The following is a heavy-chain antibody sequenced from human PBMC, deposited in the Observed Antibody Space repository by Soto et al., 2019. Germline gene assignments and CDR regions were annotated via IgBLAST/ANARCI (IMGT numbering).Heavy chain of an antibody. V-gene: IGHV1-18*01. D-gene: IGHD3-10*01. CDR1: GYIFTSYG. CDR3: GSTNYNPSLKSRVTISVDTSKNQFSLKLSSVTAADTAVYYCARDKPPALPQGGGYDYYYYYYYMDV. J-gene: IGHJ6*03. Sequence: ASVKVSCKASGYIFTSYGISWVRQAPGQGLEWMGWISAYNGNTNYAQKLQGRVTMTTDTSTSTAYMELRSLRSDDTAVYYSGSTNYNPSLKSRVTISVDTSKNQFSLKLSSVTAADTAVYYCARDKPPALPQGGGYDYYYYYYYMDVWGKGTTVTVSS. CDR2: ISAYNGNT.